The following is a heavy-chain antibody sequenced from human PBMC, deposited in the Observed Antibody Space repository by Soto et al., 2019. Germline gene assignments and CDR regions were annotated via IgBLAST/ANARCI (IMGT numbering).Heavy chain of an antibody. Sequence: YGGRRIRQPPGKGLEWIGYIYYSGSTNYNPSLKSRVTISVDTSKNQFSLKLSSVTAADTAVYYWARAGSPGPFDYWGQGTLVTV. J-gene: IGHJ4*02. CDR2: IYYSGST. V-gene: IGHV4-59*01. D-gene: IGHD6-13*01. CDR3: ARAGSPGPFDY. CDR1: YG.